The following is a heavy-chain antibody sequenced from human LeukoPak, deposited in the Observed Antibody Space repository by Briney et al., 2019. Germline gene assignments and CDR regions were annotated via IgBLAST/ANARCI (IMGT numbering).Heavy chain of an antibody. CDR3: ARRNGYYYDSSGYYFDH. CDR2: IYYSGST. V-gene: IGHV4-59*08. CDR1: GGSISSYY. J-gene: IGHJ4*02. Sequence: SETLSLTCTVSGGSISSYYWSWIRQPPGKGLEWIGYIYYSGSTNYNPSLKSRVTISVDTSKNQFSLKLSSVTAADTAVYYCARRNGYYYDSSGYYFDHWGQGTLVTVSS. D-gene: IGHD3-22*01.